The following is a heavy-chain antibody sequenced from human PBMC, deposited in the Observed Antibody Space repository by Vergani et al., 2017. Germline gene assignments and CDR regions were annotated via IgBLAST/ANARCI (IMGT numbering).Heavy chain of an antibody. V-gene: IGHV3-33*01. CDR1: GFTFSSYG. CDR2: IWYDGSNK. Sequence: QVQLVESGGGVVQPGRSLRLSCAASGFTFSSYGMHCVRQAPGKGLEWVAVIWYDGSNKYYADSVKGRFTISRDNSKNTLYLQMNSLRAEDTAVYYCARDQEPFYYDFWSGPIRGAFDIWGQGTMVTVSS. D-gene: IGHD3-3*01. CDR3: ARDQEPFYYDFWSGPIRGAFDI. J-gene: IGHJ3*02.